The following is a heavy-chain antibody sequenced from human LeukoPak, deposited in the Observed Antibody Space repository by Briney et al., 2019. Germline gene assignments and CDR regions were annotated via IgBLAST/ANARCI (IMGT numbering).Heavy chain of an antibody. Sequence: GASVKVSCKTSGGTFSSYAISWVRQAPGQGLEWMGGIIPIFGTANYAQKFQGRVTITADKSTSTAYMELSSLRSEDTAVYYCARVSDYVWGSSPYYYYYMDVWGKGTTVTVSS. D-gene: IGHD3-16*01. CDR3: ARVSDYVWGSSPYYYYYMDV. J-gene: IGHJ6*03. CDR2: IIPIFGTA. V-gene: IGHV1-69*06. CDR1: GGTFSSYA.